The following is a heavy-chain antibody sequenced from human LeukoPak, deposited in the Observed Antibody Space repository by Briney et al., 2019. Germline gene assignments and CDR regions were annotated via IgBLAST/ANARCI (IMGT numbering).Heavy chain of an antibody. D-gene: IGHD5-18*01. CDR3: ARDAGNTAFDY. CDR1: GFTLSDYY. CDR2: ISSSSSYT. V-gene: IGHV3-11*06. J-gene: IGHJ4*02. Sequence: GGSLRLSCAASGFTLSDYYMSWIRQAPGKGLEWLSYISSSSSYTNYADSVKGRFTISRDNAKTSLYLQMNSLRAEDTAVYYCARDAGNTAFDYWGQGTLVTVSS.